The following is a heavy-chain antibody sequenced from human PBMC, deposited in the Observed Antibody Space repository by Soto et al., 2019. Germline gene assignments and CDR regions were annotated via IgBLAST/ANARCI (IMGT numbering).Heavy chain of an antibody. CDR1: GLTFSSDA. V-gene: IGHV3-23*01. D-gene: IGHD3-3*01. J-gene: IGHJ5*02. Sequence: AGGSLGVACAASGLTFSSDAMSWVRQAPGKGLEWVSAISGSGGSTYYADSVKGRFTISRDNSKNTLYLQMNSLRAEDTAVYYCAKGGNYDFWSGPIRSWFDPWGQGTLVTVS. CDR2: ISGSGGST. CDR3: AKGGNYDFWSGPIRSWFDP.